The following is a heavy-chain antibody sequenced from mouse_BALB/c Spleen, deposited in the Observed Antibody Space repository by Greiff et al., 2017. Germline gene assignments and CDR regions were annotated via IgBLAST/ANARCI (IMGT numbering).Heavy chain of an antibody. CDR3: ARVNGNLYYYAMDY. CDR2: ISYSGST. CDR1: GYSITSDYA. D-gene: IGHD2-1*01. V-gene: IGHV3-2*02. J-gene: IGHJ4*01. Sequence: EVKVEESGPGLVKPSQSLSLTCTVTGYSITSDYAWNWIRQFPGNKLEWMGYISYSGSTSYNPSLKSRISITRDTSKNQFFLQLNSVTTEDTATYYCARVNGNLYYYAMDYWGQGTSVTVSS.